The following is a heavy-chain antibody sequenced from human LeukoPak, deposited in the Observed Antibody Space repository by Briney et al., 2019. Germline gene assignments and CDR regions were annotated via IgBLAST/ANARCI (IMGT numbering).Heavy chain of an antibody. CDR2: IIPIFGTA. J-gene: IGHJ4*02. CDR1: GGTFSRYA. V-gene: IGHV1-69*05. Sequence: ASVKVSCKASGGTFSRYAISWVRQAPGQGLEWMGRIIPIFGTANYAQKFQGRVTITTDESTSTAYMELSSLRSEDTAVYYCARAITIFGVVTGDYWGQGTLVTVSS. D-gene: IGHD3-3*01. CDR3: ARAITIFGVVTGDY.